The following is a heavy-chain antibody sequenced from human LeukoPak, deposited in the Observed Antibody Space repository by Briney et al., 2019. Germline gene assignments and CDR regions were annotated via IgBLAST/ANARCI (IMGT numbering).Heavy chain of an antibody. D-gene: IGHD3-22*01. J-gene: IGHJ4*02. Sequence: GGSLRLSCAAPGFTFSSYAMSWVRQAPGKGLEWVSAISGSGSTSYYADSVKGRFTISRDNSKNTLYLQMNRLRAEDTAVYYYAKGVYYYDSSTYYYTDYFDYWGQGTLVTVSS. CDR3: AKGVYYYDSSTYYYTDYFDY. CDR2: ISGSGSTS. CDR1: GFTFSSYA. V-gene: IGHV3-23*01.